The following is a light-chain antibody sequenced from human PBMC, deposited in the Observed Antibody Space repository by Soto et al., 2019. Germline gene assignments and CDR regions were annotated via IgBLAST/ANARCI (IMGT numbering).Light chain of an antibody. CDR1: QYIHNY. J-gene: IGKJ1*01. Sequence: DIQMTQSPSTLSASVGDRVTITCRASQYIHNYLAWYQQKPGEAPKLLIYEAANLESGVPSRFSGSGTGTEFTLTILSLQPDDFATYYCQQSNNYPWTFGQGTRVEI. V-gene: IGKV1-5*03. CDR3: QQSNNYPWT. CDR2: EAA.